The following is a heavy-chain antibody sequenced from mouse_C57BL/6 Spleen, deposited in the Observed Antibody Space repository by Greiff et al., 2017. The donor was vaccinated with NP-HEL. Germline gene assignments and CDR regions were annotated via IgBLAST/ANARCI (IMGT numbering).Heavy chain of an antibody. CDR2: IDPSDSYT. CDR3: ASLYDGYYVTY. D-gene: IGHD2-3*01. CDR1: GYTFTSYW. V-gene: IGHV1-50*01. Sequence: QVQLQQPGAELVKPGASVKLSCKASGYTFTSYWMQWVKQRPGQGLEWIGEIDPSDSYTNYNQKFKGKATLTLDTSSSPAYMQLSSLTSEDSAVYYGASLYDGYYVTYWGQGTLVTVSA. J-gene: IGHJ3*01.